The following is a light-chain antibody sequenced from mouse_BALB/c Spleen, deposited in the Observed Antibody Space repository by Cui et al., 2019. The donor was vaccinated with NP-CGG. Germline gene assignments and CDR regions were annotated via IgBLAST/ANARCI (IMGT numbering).Light chain of an antibody. CDR3: ALWYSNHWV. CDR1: TGAVTSSNY. J-gene: IGLJ1*01. CDR2: GTN. Sequence: QAVVTQESALTTSPGEKVTLTCRSSTGAVTSSNYANWVQEKPDHVFTGLIGGTNNRAPGVPARFSGSLIGDKAALTITGAQTEDEAIYFCALWYSNHWVFGGGTKLTVL. V-gene: IGLV1*01.